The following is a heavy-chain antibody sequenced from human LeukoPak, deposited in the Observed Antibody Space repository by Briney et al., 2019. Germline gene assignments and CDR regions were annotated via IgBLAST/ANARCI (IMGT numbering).Heavy chain of an antibody. CDR1: GGSIRSYY. J-gene: IGHJ5*02. CDR3: ARLPDP. CDR2: IFYSGST. V-gene: IGHV4-59*08. Sequence: KSSETLSLTCTVSGGSIRSYYWSWIRQPPGKGLEWIGYIFYSGSTNYNPSLRSRVTISVDTSKNQFSLKLTSVTASDTAVYYCARLPDPWGQGTLVTVSS.